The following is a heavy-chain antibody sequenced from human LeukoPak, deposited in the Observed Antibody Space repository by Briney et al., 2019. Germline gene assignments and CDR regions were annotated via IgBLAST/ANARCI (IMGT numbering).Heavy chain of an antibody. CDR3: ARDPHDYGGKNYWYFDL. J-gene: IGHJ2*01. V-gene: IGHV1-2*02. CDR1: GYTFTGYY. CDR2: INPNSGGT. Sequence: ASVKVSCKASGYTFTGYYMHWVRQAPGQGLGWMAWINPNSGGTNYAQKFQGRVTMTRDTSISTAYMELSRLRSDDTAVYYCARDPHDYGGKNYWYFDLWGRGTLVTVSS. D-gene: IGHD4-23*01.